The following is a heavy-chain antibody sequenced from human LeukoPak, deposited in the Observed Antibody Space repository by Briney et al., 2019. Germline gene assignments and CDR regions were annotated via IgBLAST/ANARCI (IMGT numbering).Heavy chain of an antibody. CDR2: IYYSGST. D-gene: IGHD3-10*01. Sequence: PSETLSPTCTVSGGSISSSSYYWGWIRQPPGKGLEWIGSIYYSGSTYYNPSLKSRVTISVDTSKNQFSLKLSSVTAADTAVYYCARRGRITMVRGVLVWGQGTTVTVSS. J-gene: IGHJ6*02. CDR1: GGSISSSSYY. CDR3: ARRGRITMVRGVLV. V-gene: IGHV4-39*01.